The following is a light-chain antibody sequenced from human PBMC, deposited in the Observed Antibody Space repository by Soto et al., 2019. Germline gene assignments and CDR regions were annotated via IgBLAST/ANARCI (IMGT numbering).Light chain of an antibody. CDR3: QQSYSTFPT. J-gene: IGKJ2*01. CDR2: AAS. V-gene: IGKV1-39*01. Sequence: DIQMTQSPSSLSASMGDRVTITCRASQSISRSLNWYRQKPGKAPKLLIYAASSLQSGVPSRFSGSGSGTDFTLTISSLQLEDFATYYCQQSYSTFPTFGQGTKLEI. CDR1: QSISRS.